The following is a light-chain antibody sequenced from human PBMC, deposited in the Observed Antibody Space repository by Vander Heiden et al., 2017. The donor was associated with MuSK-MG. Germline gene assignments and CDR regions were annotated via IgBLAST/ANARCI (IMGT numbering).Light chain of an antibody. CDR2: EVS. Sequence: LTQPASVSGSPGQSITISCTGTSSDVGGYNYVSWYQQHPGKAPKLMIYEVSNRPSGVSNRFSGSKSGNTASPTISGLQAEDEADYYCSSYTSSSTPVFGTGTKVTVL. J-gene: IGLJ1*01. V-gene: IGLV2-14*01. CDR3: SSYTSSSTPV. CDR1: SSDVGGYNY.